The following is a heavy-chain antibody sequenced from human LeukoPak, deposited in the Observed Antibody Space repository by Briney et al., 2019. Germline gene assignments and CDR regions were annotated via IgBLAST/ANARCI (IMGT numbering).Heavy chain of an antibody. CDR1: GFTFSSYA. J-gene: IGHJ4*02. CDR3: AKGPTELYDFWSGYPFDY. CDR2: ISGSGGST. D-gene: IGHD3-3*01. Sequence: GGSLRLSCAASGFTFSSYAMSWVRQAPGKGLEWVSAISGSGGSTYYADSVKGRFTISRDNSKNTLYLQMNSLRAEDTAVYYCAKGPTELYDFWSGYPFDYWGQGTLVTVSS. V-gene: IGHV3-23*01.